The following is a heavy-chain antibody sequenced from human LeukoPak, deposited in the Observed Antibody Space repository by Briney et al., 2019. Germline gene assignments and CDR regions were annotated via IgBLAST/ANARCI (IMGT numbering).Heavy chain of an antibody. J-gene: IGHJ4*02. CDR3: ARDLAGHYYGSGSSFDY. CDR2: MREDGSEK. V-gene: IGHV3-7*01. D-gene: IGHD3-10*01. Sequence: PGGSLRLSCAASGFTFSNYWMSWVRQAPGKGLEWVANMREDGSEKYYVDSVKGQFTISRDNAKNSLFLQMDSLRAEDTAVYYCARDLAGHYYGSGSSFDYWGQGTLVTVS. CDR1: GFTFSNYW.